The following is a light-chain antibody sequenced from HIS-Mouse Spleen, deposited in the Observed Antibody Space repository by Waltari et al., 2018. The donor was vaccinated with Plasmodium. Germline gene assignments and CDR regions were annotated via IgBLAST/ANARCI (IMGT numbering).Light chain of an antibody. CDR3: QQYYSTPWT. J-gene: IGKJ1*01. CDR2: WAS. CDR1: PSVLSSSNNKNY. V-gene: IGKV4-1*01. Sequence: IVMTQSPDSLAVSLGERATINCKSSPSVLSSSNNKNYLAWYQQKPGQPPKLLIYWASTRESGVPDRFSGSGSGTDFTLTISSLQAEDVAVYYCQQYYSTPWTFGQGTKVEIK.